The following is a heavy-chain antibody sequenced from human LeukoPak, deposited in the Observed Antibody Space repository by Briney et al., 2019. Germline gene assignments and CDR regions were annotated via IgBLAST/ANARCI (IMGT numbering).Heavy chain of an antibody. CDR1: GYTFTSYD. CDR3: ARGRRSTVFGYYHYGMDV. Sequence: ASVKVSCKASGYTFTSYDINWVRQATGQGLEWMGWMNPNSGNTGYAQKLQGRVTMTRNTSISTAYMELSSLRSEDTAVYYCARGRRSTVFGYYHYGMDVWGQGTTVTVSS. J-gene: IGHJ6*02. CDR2: MNPNSGNT. V-gene: IGHV1-8*01. D-gene: IGHD3-10*01.